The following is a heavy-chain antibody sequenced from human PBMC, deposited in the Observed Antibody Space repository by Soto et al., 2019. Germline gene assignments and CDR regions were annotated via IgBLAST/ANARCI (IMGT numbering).Heavy chain of an antibody. V-gene: IGHV1-8*01. Sequence: ASVRVSCKASGYTFTSYDINWVRQATGQGLEWMGWMNPNSGNTGYAQKFQGRVTMTRNTSISTAYMELSSMRSEDTAVYYWQWSGYYTESGYYYYAMDVWGQGTRVTVSS. CDR3: QWSGYYTESGYYYYAMDV. CDR1: GYTFTSYD. D-gene: IGHD3-3*01. CDR2: MNPNSGNT. J-gene: IGHJ6*02.